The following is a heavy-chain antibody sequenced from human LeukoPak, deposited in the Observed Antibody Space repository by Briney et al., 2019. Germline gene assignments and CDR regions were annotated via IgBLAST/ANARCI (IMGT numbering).Heavy chain of an antibody. CDR2: IIPILGIA. V-gene: IGHV1-69*02. CDR1: GGTFSSYT. D-gene: IGHD6-19*01. Sequence: SVKVSCKASGGTFSSYTISWVRQAPGQGLEWMGRIIPILGIANYAQKFQGRVTITADKSTSTAYMELSSLRSEDTAVYYCASREDSGWYSDYYYGMDVWGQGTTVTVSS. J-gene: IGHJ6*02. CDR3: ASREDSGWYSDYYYGMDV.